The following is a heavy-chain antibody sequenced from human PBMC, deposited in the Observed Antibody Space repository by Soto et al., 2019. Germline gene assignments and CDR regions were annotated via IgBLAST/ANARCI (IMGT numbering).Heavy chain of an antibody. J-gene: IGHJ5*02. CDR1: GGSISNYY. CDR3: ARYYDFWSGHNWFDP. V-gene: IGHV4-59*01. D-gene: IGHD3-3*01. CDR2: VSYSGST. Sequence: ETLSLTCTVSGGSISNYYWSWIRQPPGKGLEWIGYVSYSGSTDYNPSLKSRVTISIDTSKNQFSLKLISVTAADTAVYYCARYYDFWSGHNWFDPWGQGTLVTVSS.